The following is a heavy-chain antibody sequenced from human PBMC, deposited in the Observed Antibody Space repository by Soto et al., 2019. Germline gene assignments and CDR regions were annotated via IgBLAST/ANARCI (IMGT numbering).Heavy chain of an antibody. D-gene: IGHD1-1*01. CDR2: INDYGTTI. CDR3: ARGGLEPFDY. Sequence: EVHLVESGGGLVQSGGSLELPCAAFGFTLGNHLMHWVRQAPGKGLVWVSRINDYGTTINYAESVEGRFIISRDDAKSEVYLQMNNLRAEDSAVYYCARGGLEPFDYWGQGALVTVSS. V-gene: IGHV3-74*01. J-gene: IGHJ4*02. CDR1: GFTLGNHL.